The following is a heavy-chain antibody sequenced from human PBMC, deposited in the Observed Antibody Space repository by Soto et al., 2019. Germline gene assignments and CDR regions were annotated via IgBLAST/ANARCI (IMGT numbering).Heavy chain of an antibody. CDR1: GDTFTSYY. V-gene: IGHV1-46*01. Sequence: GASVKVSCRASGDTFTSYYMNLVRQSPGQGLEWMGIINPSGGSTSYAQKFQGRVTMTRDTSTSTVYMELSSLRSEDKAVHYCARDKDGSPPRSYFDYWGQGTLAPVSS. D-gene: IGHD2-15*01. CDR2: INPSGGST. CDR3: ARDKDGSPPRSYFDY. J-gene: IGHJ4*02.